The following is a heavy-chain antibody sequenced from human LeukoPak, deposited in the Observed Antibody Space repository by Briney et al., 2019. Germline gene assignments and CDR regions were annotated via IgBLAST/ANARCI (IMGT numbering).Heavy chain of an antibody. J-gene: IGHJ5*02. CDR1: GYTFTGYY. CDR2: INPNSGDT. CDR3: ARDPRTKGYCSGGSCYP. V-gene: IGHV1-2*02. Sequence: ASVKVSCKASGYTFTGYYIHWVRQAPGQGLELMGGINPNSGDTNYAQKFQGRVTMTRDTSISTAYMELSSLRSEDTAVYYCARDPRTKGYCSGGSCYPWGQGTLVTVSS. D-gene: IGHD2-15*01.